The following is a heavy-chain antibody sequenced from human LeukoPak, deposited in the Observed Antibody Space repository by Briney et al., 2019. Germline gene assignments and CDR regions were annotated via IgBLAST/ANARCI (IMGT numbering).Heavy chain of an antibody. Sequence: GGSLRLSCAASGFTFSSYGMHWVRQAPGKGLEWVAVIWFDGSNKNYADSVKGRFTISRDNSKNTLYLQMNSLRAEDTAVYYCARDKIVVVAATDGMDVWGQGTTVTVSS. J-gene: IGHJ6*02. V-gene: IGHV3-33*01. CDR1: GFTFSSYG. D-gene: IGHD2-15*01. CDR2: IWFDGSNK. CDR3: ARDKIVVVAATDGMDV.